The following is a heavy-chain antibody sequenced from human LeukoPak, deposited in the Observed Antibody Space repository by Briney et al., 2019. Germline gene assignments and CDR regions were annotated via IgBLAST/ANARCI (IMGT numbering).Heavy chain of an antibody. CDR2: IIPIFGTA. J-gene: IGHJ5*02. CDR3: ARSLFMVRGVIITGQYNWFDP. D-gene: IGHD3-10*01. CDR1: GGTFSSYA. V-gene: IGHV1-69*06. Sequence: SVKVSCKASGGTFSSYAISWVRQAPGQGLEWMGGIIPIFGTANYAQKFQGRVTITADKSTSTAYMELSSLRSEDTAVYYCARSLFMVRGVIITGQYNWFDPWGQGTLVTVSS.